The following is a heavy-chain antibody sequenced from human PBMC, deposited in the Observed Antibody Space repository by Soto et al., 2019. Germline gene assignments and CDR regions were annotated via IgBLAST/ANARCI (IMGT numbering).Heavy chain of an antibody. D-gene: IGHD3-3*01. CDR1: GGSISSSSYY. CDR3: ARGKRLITIFGVVRTRPYDAFDL. V-gene: IGHV4-39*01. CDR2: IYYSGST. Sequence: SETLSLTCTVSGGSISSSSYYWGWIRQPPGKGLEWIGSIYYSGSTYYNPSLKTRVTISIDTSKNQFSLKLSSVTAADTAVYYCARGKRLITIFGVVRTRPYDAFDLWGQGTMVTVSS. J-gene: IGHJ3*01.